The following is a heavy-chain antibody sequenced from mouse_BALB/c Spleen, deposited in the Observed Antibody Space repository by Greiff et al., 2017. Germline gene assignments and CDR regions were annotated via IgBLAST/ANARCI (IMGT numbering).Heavy chain of an antibody. J-gene: IGHJ4*01. CDR1: GYSITSDYA. Sequence: EVKLMESGPGLVKPSQSLSLTCTVTGYSITSDYAWNWIRQFPGNKLEWMGYISYSGSTSYNPSLKSRISITRDTSKNQFFLQLNSVTTEDTATYYCARDLYGYDVDYAMDYWGQGTSVTVSS. V-gene: IGHV3-2*02. CDR3: ARDLYGYDVDYAMDY. D-gene: IGHD2-2*01. CDR2: ISYSGST.